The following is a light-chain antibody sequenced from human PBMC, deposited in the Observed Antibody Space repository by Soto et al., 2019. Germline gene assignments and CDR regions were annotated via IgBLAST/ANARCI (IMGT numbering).Light chain of an antibody. Sequence: IQMTQSPSAMSASVGDRVTITCRASQGINDNLAWFQQKPGQVPKRLIYGAFSLQRGVPSRFSGSGSGTEFTLTISSLQPEDFATYYCLQHNTFPWTFGQGTKVEIQ. CDR2: GAF. CDR1: QGINDN. CDR3: LQHNTFPWT. V-gene: IGKV1-17*03. J-gene: IGKJ1*01.